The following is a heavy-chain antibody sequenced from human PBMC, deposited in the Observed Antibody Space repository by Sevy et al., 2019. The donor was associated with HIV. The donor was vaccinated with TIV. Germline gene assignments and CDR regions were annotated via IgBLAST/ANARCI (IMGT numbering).Heavy chain of an antibody. D-gene: IGHD2-21*02. CDR1: GFTFSSYT. CDR3: ARVTSYYGMDV. CDR2: ISSSGTTI. Sequence: VGSLRLSCAASGFTFSSYTMNWVRQAPGKGLEWVSYISSSGTTIYYADSVKGRFTISRENAKSSMYLQMNSLRAEDTAVYYCARVTSYYGMDVWGQGTTVTVSS. V-gene: IGHV3-48*01. J-gene: IGHJ6*01.